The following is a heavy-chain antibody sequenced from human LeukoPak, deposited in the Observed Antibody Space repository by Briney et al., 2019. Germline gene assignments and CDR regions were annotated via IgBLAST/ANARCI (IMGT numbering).Heavy chain of an antibody. D-gene: IGHD4-17*01. CDR1: GFTFSSYS. V-gene: IGHV3-48*04. CDR2: ISSSDSTI. Sequence: GGSLRLSCAASGFTFSSYSMNWVRQVPGKGLEWVSYISSSDSTIYYADSVKGRFTISRDNAKNSLYLQMNSLRAEDTAVYYCARVAINDYGDYFDYWGQGTLVTVSS. CDR3: ARVAINDYGDYFDY. J-gene: IGHJ4*02.